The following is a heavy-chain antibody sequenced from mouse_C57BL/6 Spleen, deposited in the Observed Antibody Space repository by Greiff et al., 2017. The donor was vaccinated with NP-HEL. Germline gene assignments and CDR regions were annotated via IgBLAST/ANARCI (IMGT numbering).Heavy chain of an antibody. V-gene: IGHV1-76*01. CDR3: ARDNYYGSSPFAY. CDR1: GYTFTDYY. J-gene: IGHJ3*01. D-gene: IGHD1-1*01. Sequence: QVQLKESGAELVRPGASVKLSCKASGYTFTDYYINWVKQRPGQGLEWIARIYPGSGNTYYNEKFKGKATLTAEKSSSTAYMQLSSLTYEDSAVYFCARDNYYGSSPFAYWGQGTLVTVSA. CDR2: IYPGSGNT.